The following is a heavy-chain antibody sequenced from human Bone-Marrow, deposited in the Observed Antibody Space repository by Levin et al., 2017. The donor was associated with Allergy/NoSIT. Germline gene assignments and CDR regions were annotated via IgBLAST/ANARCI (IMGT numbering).Heavy chain of an antibody. J-gene: IGHJ4*02. CDR2: INPSGGST. Sequence: GESLKISCKASGYTFTSYYMHWVRQAPGQGLEWMGIINPSGGSTSYAQKFQGRVTMTRDTSTSTVYMELSSLRSEDTAVYYCARDLYSSSWYGYFDYWGQGTLVTVSS. D-gene: IGHD6-13*01. V-gene: IGHV1-46*01. CDR3: ARDLYSSSWYGYFDY. CDR1: GYTFTSYY.